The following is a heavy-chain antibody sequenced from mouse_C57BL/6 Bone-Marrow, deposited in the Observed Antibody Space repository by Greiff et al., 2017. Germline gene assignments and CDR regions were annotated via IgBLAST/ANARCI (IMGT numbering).Heavy chain of an antibody. D-gene: IGHD4-1*01. V-gene: IGHV1-85*01. Sequence: VMLVESGPELVQPGASVKLSCKASGYTFTSYDINWVKQRPGQGLEWIGWIYPRDGSTKYNEQFKGKATLTVDTSSSTAYMELHSLTSEDSAVYFCARTHRSLTGPGYWYFDVWGTGTTVTVSS. CDR1: GYTFTSYD. J-gene: IGHJ1*03. CDR3: ARTHRSLTGPGYWYFDV. CDR2: IYPRDGST.